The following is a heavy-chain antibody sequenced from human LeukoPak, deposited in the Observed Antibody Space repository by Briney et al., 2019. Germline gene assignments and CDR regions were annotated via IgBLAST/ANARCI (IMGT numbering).Heavy chain of an antibody. CDR3: ARDYSSGWYSDY. J-gene: IGHJ4*02. V-gene: IGHV4-4*07. D-gene: IGHD6-19*01. CDR1: GGSISSYY. Sequence: SETLSLTRTVSGGSISSYYWSWIRQPAGKGLEWIGRIYTSGSTNYNPSLKSRVTMSVDTSKNQFSLKLSSVTAADTAVYYCARDYSSGWYSDYWGQGTLVTVSS. CDR2: IYTSGST.